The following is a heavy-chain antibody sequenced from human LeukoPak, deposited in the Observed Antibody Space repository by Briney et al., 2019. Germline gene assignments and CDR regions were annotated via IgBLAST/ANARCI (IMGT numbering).Heavy chain of an antibody. V-gene: IGHV4-39*01. CDR1: GGSISSGSYY. CDR2: IYYSGYT. J-gene: IGHJ6*02. Sequence: PSETLSLTCTVSGGSISSGSYYWGWIRQRPGKGLEWIGSIYYSGYTYYIPSLKSRVTISVDTPNNQFSLRLSSVTAADTAVYYCARHYYGSGRTGGMDVWGQGTTVTVSS. CDR3: ARHYYGSGRTGGMDV. D-gene: IGHD3-10*01.